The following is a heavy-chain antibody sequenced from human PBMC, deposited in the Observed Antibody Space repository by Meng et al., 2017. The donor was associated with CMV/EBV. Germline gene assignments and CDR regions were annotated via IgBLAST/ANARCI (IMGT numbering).Heavy chain of an antibody. J-gene: IGHJ6*02. CDR3: AKDVSREFRWWFPFYYYGMDV. D-gene: IGHD2-15*01. CDR1: GFTFTNAW. V-gene: IGHV3-9*01. CDR2: ISWNSGSI. Sequence: SLKISCAASGFTFTNAWLSWVRQAPGMGLEWVSGISWNSGSIGYADSVKGRFTISRDNAKNSLYLQMNSLRAEDTALYYCAKDVSREFRWWFPFYYYGMDVWGQGTTVTV.